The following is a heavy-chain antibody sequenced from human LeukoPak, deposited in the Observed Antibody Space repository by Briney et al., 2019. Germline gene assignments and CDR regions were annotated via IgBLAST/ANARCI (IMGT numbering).Heavy chain of an antibody. J-gene: IGHJ4*02. CDR3: AKRTGVTELHFDH. Sequence: PGGSLRLSCAASGFTCSNYVMGWVRQAPGKGLEWVSAISGNSDGADYADSVRGRFTISRDNSKNTLYQQMNSLRAEDTAVYYCAKRTGVTELHFDHWGQGTLVTVSS. V-gene: IGHV3-23*01. CDR2: ISGNSDGA. D-gene: IGHD1-7*01. CDR1: GFTCSNYV.